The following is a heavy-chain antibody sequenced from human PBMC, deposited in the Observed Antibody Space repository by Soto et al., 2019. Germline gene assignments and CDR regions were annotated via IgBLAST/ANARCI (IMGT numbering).Heavy chain of an antibody. J-gene: IGHJ4*02. CDR3: ANGGATYGLLTHDY. D-gene: IGHD3-9*01. CDR2: ITGTSAHT. Sequence: EVQLLESGGGLVQPGGSLRLSCAASRFTFSNFAMSWVRQAPGKGLEWVSTITGTSAHTYYTDSVKGRFAISRDNSQNTLYLQMNSLTTDDTAVYYCANGGATYGLLTHDYCGQVTLVTVSS. V-gene: IGHV3-23*01. CDR1: RFTFSNFA.